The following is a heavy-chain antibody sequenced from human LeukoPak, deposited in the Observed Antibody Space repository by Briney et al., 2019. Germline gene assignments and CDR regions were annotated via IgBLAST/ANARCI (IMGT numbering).Heavy chain of an antibody. J-gene: IGHJ5*02. V-gene: IGHV4-59*08. Sequence: SETLSLTCTVSGGSMSSYYWSWIRRPPGKGLEWIGYIYDSGNSNYNPSLKSRVTISVDTSRKQFSLKLKSVAAADTAVYYCASYCWSGAAPGSWFDPWGQGTLVTVSS. CDR2: IYDSGNS. D-gene: IGHD2-15*01. CDR3: ASYCWSGAAPGSWFDP. CDR1: GGSMSSYY.